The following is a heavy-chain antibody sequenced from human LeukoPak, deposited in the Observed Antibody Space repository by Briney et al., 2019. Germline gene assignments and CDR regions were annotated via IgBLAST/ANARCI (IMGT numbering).Heavy chain of an antibody. Sequence: PGRSLRLSCAASGFTFSSYSMNWVRQAPGKGLEWVSSISSSSSYIYYADSVKGRFTISRDNAKNSLYLQMNSLRAEDTAVYYCARAPEAYYGDYEDYWGQGTLVTVSS. CDR2: ISSSSSYI. CDR3: ARAPEAYYGDYEDY. J-gene: IGHJ4*02. V-gene: IGHV3-21*06. D-gene: IGHD4-17*01. CDR1: GFTFSSYS.